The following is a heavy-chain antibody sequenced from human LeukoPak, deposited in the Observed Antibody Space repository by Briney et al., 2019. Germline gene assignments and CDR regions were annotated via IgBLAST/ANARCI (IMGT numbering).Heavy chain of an antibody. CDR2: INPNSGGT. Sequence: GASVKVSCKASGYTFTGYYMHWVRQAPGQGLEWMGWINPNSGGTNYAQKFQGRVTMTRDTSISTAYMELSRLRSDDTAVYYCARVSGSRGLPAAMLGSSWYDGYYFDYWGQGTLVTVSS. CDR3: ARVSGSRGLPAAMLGSSWYDGYYFDY. J-gene: IGHJ4*02. V-gene: IGHV1-2*02. D-gene: IGHD2-2*01. CDR1: GYTFTGYY.